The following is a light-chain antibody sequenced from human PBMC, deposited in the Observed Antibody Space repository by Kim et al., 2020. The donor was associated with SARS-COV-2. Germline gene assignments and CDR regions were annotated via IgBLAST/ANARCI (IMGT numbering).Light chain of an antibody. CDR3: KSRDSSGKHLV. V-gene: IGLV3-19*01. Sequence: ALWQTIRLTCPGDILRNYYATRSQQKPGHGPVLVSYGKDSRPKGIKDRVSGSSSANTASLTITGTQAEDGADCYCKSRDSSGKHLVFGGGTQLT. J-gene: IGLJ2*01. CDR1: ILRNYY. CDR2: GKD.